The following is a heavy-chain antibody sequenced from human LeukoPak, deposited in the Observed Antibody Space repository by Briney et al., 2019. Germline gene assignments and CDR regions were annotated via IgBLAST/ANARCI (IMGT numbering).Heavy chain of an antibody. CDR2: IYWDDDK. CDR1: GFSLNTSGVG. CDR3: ARRRHTFGWTNYFDP. V-gene: IGHV2-5*02. Sequence: GPTLVKPTQTLTLTCTFSGFSLNTSGVGVTWIRQPPVKALEWLALIYWDDDKRYSPSLKSRLTITKDTSKNQVVLTMTNMDPVDTATYYCARRRHTFGWTNYFDPWGQGTLVTVSS. J-gene: IGHJ5*02. D-gene: IGHD6-19*01.